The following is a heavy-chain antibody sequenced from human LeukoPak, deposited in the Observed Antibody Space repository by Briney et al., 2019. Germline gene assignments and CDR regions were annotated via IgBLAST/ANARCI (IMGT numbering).Heavy chain of an antibody. CDR2: MNPNSGNT. CDR1: GYTFTSYD. D-gene: IGHD2-2*01. J-gene: IGHJ5*02. V-gene: IGHV1-8*01. CDR3: ARLYCSSTSCYFSRYHNWFDP. Sequence: ASVKVSCKASGYTFTSYDINWVRQATGQGLEWMGWMNPNSGNTGYAQKFQGRVTMTRNTSISTAYVELSSLRSEDTAVYYCARLYCSSTSCYFSRYHNWFDPWGQGTLVTVSS.